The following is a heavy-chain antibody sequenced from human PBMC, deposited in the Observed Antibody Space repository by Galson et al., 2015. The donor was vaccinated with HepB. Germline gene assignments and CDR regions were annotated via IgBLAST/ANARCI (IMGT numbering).Heavy chain of an antibody. J-gene: IGHJ4*02. CDR1: GFTFNSYW. Sequence: SLRLSCAGSGFTFNSYWMSWVRQAPGKGLEWVANIKQDGSEKYYVDSVKGRFTISRDNAKNSLYLQMNSLRAEDTAVYYCAREMITFGGVIVIPSFLDYWGQGTLVTVSS. V-gene: IGHV3-7*03. CDR2: IKQDGSEK. D-gene: IGHD3-16*02. CDR3: AREMITFGGVIVIPSFLDY.